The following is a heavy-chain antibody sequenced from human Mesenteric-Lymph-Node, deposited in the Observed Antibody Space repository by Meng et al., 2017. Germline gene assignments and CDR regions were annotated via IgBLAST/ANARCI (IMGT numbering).Heavy chain of an antibody. V-gene: IGHV3-11*01. D-gene: IGHD6-13*01. CDR2: ISSSGSTI. CDR1: GFTFSDYY. Sequence: QVEPVESGGGLVKPGGSLRLSCAASGFTFSDYYMSWIRQAPGKGLEWVSYISSSGSTIYYADSVKGRFTISRDNAKNSLYLQMNSLRAEDTAVYYCAREICSSSCWDYFQHWGQGTLVTVSS. CDR3: AREICSSSCWDYFQH. J-gene: IGHJ1*01.